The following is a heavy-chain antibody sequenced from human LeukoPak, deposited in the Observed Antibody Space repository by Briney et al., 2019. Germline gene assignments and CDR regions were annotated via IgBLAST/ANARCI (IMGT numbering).Heavy chain of an antibody. CDR3: ARGSVYNSGYLEG. CDR2: SYYSGST. CDR1: GGSISSNSYY. J-gene: IGHJ4*02. Sequence: KPSETLCLTCTVSGGSISSNSYYWGWIRQPPGKGLEWVGSSYYSGSTYSNPSLNSRVTISVDTSKKQFSLKQSSVTAADTGVYYCARGSVYNSGYLEGWGQGTLVTVSS. D-gene: IGHD5-12*01. V-gene: IGHV4-39*07.